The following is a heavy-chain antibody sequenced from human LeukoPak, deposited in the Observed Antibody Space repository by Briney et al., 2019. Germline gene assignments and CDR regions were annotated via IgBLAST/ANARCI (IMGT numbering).Heavy chain of an antibody. CDR3: ARSTVTTLSPMGY. V-gene: IGHV1-8*03. D-gene: IGHD4-17*01. CDR1: GYTFTSYD. Sequence: ASVKVSCKASGYTFTSYDIKWVRQATGQGLEWMGWMNPNSGNTGYAQKFQGRVTITRNTSISTAYMELSSLRSEDTAVYYCARSTVTTLSPMGYWGQGTLVTVSS. J-gene: IGHJ4*02. CDR2: MNPNSGNT.